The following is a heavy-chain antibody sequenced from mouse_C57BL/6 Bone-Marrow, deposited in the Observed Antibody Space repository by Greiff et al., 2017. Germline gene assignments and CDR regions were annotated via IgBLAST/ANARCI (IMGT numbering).Heavy chain of an antibody. V-gene: IGHV14-4*01. D-gene: IGHD1-1*01. J-gene: IGHJ2*01. Sequence: VQLQQSGAELVRPGASVKLSCTASGFNIKDDYMHWVKQRPEQGLEWIGWIDPENGDTEYASKFQGKATITADTSSNTAYLQLSSLTSEDTAVYYCTSYGSSYFWGQGTTLTVSS. CDR1: GFNIKDDY. CDR2: IDPENGDT. CDR3: TSYGSSYF.